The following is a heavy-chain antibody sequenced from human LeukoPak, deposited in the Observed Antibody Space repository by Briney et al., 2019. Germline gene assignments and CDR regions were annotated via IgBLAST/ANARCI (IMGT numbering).Heavy chain of an antibody. Sequence: GGSLRLSCAASGFTFNSYAMSWVRQAPGKGLEWVSAISGSGGSTYYADSVKGRFTISRDNAKNTLYLQMNSLRAEDTAVYYCARGASVDRTYNYYDYWGQGTLVTVPS. CDR1: GFTFNSYA. J-gene: IGHJ4*02. V-gene: IGHV3-23*01. D-gene: IGHD5-24*01. CDR3: ARGASVDRTYNYYDY. CDR2: ISGSGGST.